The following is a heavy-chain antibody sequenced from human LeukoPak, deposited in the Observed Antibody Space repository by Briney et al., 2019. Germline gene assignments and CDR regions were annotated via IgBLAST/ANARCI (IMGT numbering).Heavy chain of an antibody. J-gene: IGHJ4*02. V-gene: IGHV4-34*01. CDR1: GGSFSGYY. Sequence: SETLSLTCAVYGGSFSGYYWSWIRQPPGKGLEWIGEIYHSGSTNYNPSLKSRVTISVDKSKNQFSLKLSSVTAADTAVYYCAREPKVDTAMVQGGYFDYWGQGTLVTVSS. D-gene: IGHD5-18*01. CDR2: IYHSGST. CDR3: AREPKVDTAMVQGGYFDY.